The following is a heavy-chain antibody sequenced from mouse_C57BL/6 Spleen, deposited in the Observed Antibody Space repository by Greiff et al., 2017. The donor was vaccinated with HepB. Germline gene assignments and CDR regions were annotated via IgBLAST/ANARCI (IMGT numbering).Heavy chain of an antibody. V-gene: IGHV2-2*01. CDR1: GFSLTSYG. J-gene: IGHJ4*01. D-gene: IGHD1-1*01. CDR3: ARPFYYYGSSPYAMDY. CDR2: IWSGGST. Sequence: VKLQESGPGLVQPSQSLSITCTVSGFSLTSYGVHWVRQSPGKGLEWLGVIWSGGSTDYNAAFISRLSISKDNSKSQVFFKMNSLQADDTAIYYCARPFYYYGSSPYAMDYWGQGTSVTVSS.